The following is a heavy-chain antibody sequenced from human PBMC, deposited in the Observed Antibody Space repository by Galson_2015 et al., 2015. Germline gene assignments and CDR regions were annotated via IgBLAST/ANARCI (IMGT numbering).Heavy chain of an antibody. CDR3: TTDSEMLLYPGDY. Sequence: SLRLSCAASGFTFSSYAMHWVRQAPGKGLEWVAVISYDGSNKYYADSVKGRFTISRDNSKNTLYLQMNSLKTEDTAVYYCTTDSEMLLYPGDYWGQGTLVTVSS. J-gene: IGHJ4*02. V-gene: IGHV3-30-3*01. D-gene: IGHD2-2*02. CDR1: GFTFSSYA. CDR2: ISYDGSNK.